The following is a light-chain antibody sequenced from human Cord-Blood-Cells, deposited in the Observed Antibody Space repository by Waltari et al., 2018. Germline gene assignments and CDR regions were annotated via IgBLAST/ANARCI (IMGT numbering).Light chain of an antibody. Sequence: DIQMTQSPSSLSASVGDRFTITCRASQSISSYLNCYQQKPGKAPKLLIYAASSLQSWVPSRFSGSGSGTDFTLTISSPQPEDFATYYCQQSYSTPPYTFGQGTKLEIK. CDR2: AAS. CDR3: QQSYSTPPYT. CDR1: QSISSY. J-gene: IGKJ2*01. V-gene: IGKV1-39*01.